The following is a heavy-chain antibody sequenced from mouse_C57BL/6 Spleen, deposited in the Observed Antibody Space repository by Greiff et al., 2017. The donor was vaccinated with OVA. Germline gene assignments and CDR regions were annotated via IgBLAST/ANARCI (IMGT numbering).Heavy chain of an antibody. CDR1: GYTFTSYG. Sequence: QVQLKESGAELARPGASVKLSCKASGYTFTSYGISWVKQRTGQGLEWIGEIYPRSGNTYYNEKFKGKATLTADKSSSTAYMELRSLTSEDSAVYFCARENYYIEAYWGQGTLVTVSA. J-gene: IGHJ3*01. D-gene: IGHD1-1*01. CDR2: IYPRSGNT. V-gene: IGHV1-81*01. CDR3: ARENYYIEAY.